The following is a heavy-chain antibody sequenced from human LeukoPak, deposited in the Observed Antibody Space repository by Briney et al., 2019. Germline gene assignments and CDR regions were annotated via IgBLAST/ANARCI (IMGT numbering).Heavy chain of an antibody. D-gene: IGHD3-22*01. CDR2: IYDSGST. Sequence: SETLSLTCTVSGGSISSSNWWSWVRQPPGKGLEWIGYIYDSGSTNYNPSLKSRVTISVDTSKNQFSLKLSSVTAADTAVYYCACLTTADAFDIWGQGTMVTVSS. CDR3: ACLTTADAFDI. V-gene: IGHV4-4*02. CDR1: GGSISSSNW. J-gene: IGHJ3*02.